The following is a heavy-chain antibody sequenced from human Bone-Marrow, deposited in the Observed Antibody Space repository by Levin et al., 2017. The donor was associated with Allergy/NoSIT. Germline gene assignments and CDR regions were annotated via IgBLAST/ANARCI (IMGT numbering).Heavy chain of an antibody. V-gene: IGHV3-9*01. CDR2: ISWNSENI. D-gene: IGHD6-19*01. J-gene: IGHJ4*02. CDR3: TKGGSGWHYFDY. Sequence: PGGSLRLSCEASGFTFDDYGMHWVRQRPGKGLEWVSSISWNSENIGYADSVKGRFTISRDNAKNSLFLEMNSLRPEDTGLYYCTKGGSGWHYFDYWGQGTLVTVSS. CDR1: GFTFDDYG.